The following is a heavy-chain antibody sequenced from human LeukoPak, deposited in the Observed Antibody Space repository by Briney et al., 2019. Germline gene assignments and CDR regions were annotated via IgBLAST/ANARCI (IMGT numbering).Heavy chain of an antibody. CDR3: ARGYYDFWSGHERSWFDP. CDR1: GGSISSGSYY. Sequence: PSQTLSLTCTVSGGSISSGSYYWSWIRQPAGKGLEWIGRIYTSGSTNYNPSLKSRVTISVDTSKNQFSLKLSSVTAADTAVYYCARGYYDFWSGHERSWFDPWGQGTLVTVSS. J-gene: IGHJ5*02. CDR2: IYTSGST. V-gene: IGHV4-61*02. D-gene: IGHD3-3*01.